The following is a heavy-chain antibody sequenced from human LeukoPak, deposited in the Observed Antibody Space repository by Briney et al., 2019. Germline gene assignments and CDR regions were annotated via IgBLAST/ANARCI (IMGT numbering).Heavy chain of an antibody. CDR2: ISSSSSTI. Sequence: GGSLRLSCAASGSTFSSYSMNWVRQPPGKGLEWVSYISSSSSTIYYADSVKGRFTISRDNAKNSLYLQMNSLRDEDTAVYYCASNYLYSGSSGIYFDYWGQGTLVTVSS. J-gene: IGHJ4*02. D-gene: IGHD1-26*01. CDR1: GSTFSSYS. V-gene: IGHV3-48*02. CDR3: ASNYLYSGSSGIYFDY.